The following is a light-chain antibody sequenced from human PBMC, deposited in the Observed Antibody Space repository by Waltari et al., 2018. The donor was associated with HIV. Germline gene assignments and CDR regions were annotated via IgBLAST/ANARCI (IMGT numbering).Light chain of an antibody. J-gene: IGLJ3*02. V-gene: IGLV10-54*04. CDR2: RNN. Sequence: QAGLTQPPSMSTGLGQTATLTCTGDSNNAGYQAVAWVQHRRGHPPKLLSHRNNNRPSGISDRFSAFRSGDTGFLTISRLQSEDEADYFCCAWDSSLNGWVFGGGTQLTLL. CDR3: CAWDSSLNGWV. CDR1: SNNAGYQA.